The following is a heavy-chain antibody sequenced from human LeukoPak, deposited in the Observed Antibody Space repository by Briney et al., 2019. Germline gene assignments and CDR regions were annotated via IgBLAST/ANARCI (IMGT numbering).Heavy chain of an antibody. CDR2: IRYDGSNK. Sequence: QPRGSLRLSCAASGFTFSSYGMHWVRQAPGKGLEWVAFIRYDGSNKYYADSVKGRFTISRDNSKNTLYLQMNSLRAEDTAVYYCAKDRGWGYYYDSSGYYYAPYWGQGTLVTVSS. V-gene: IGHV3-30*02. D-gene: IGHD3-22*01. CDR1: GFTFSSYG. CDR3: AKDRGWGYYYDSSGYYYAPY. J-gene: IGHJ4*02.